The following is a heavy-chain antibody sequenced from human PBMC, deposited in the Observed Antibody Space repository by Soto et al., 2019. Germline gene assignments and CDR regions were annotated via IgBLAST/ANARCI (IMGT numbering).Heavy chain of an antibody. J-gene: IGHJ6*02. CDR2: IESKTDGGTT. CDR3: TTPYSSGWFYYYYYYGMDV. D-gene: IGHD6-19*01. Sequence: GGSLRLSCAASGFTFSNAWMNWVRQAPGKGLEWVGRIESKTDGGTTDYAAPVKGRFTISRDDSKNTLYLQMNSLKTEDTAVYYCTTPYSSGWFYYYYYYGMDVWGQGTTVTVS. V-gene: IGHV3-15*07. CDR1: GFTFSNAW.